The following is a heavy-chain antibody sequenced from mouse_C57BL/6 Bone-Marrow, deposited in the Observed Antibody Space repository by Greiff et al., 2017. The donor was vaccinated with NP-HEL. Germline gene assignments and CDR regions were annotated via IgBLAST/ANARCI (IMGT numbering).Heavy chain of an antibody. J-gene: IGHJ4*01. V-gene: IGHV1-55*01. Sequence: VQLQQSGAELVKPGASVKMSCKASGYTFTSYWITWVKQRPGQGLEWIGDIYPGSGSTNYNEKFKSKATLTVDTSSSTAYMQLSSLTSEDSAVYYCARAGVTTAYAMDYWGQGTSVTVSS. CDR1: GYTFTSYW. CDR2: IYPGSGST. D-gene: IGHD2-2*01. CDR3: ARAGVTTAYAMDY.